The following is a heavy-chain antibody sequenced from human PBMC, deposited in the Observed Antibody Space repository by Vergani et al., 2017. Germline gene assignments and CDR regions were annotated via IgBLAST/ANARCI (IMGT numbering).Heavy chain of an antibody. D-gene: IGHD3-9*01. CDR2: IYHSGSP. CDR1: GGSISSGGYS. V-gene: IGHV4-30-2*01. J-gene: IGHJ3*02. CDR3: ARGPGDILTGYYSAFDI. Sequence: QLQLQESGSGLVKPSQTLSLTCAVSGGSISSGGYSWSWIRQPPGKGLEWIGYIYHSGSPSYNPSLKSRVTISVDRSKNQFSLKLSSVTAADTAVYYCARGPGDILTGYYSAFDIWGQGTMGTVSS.